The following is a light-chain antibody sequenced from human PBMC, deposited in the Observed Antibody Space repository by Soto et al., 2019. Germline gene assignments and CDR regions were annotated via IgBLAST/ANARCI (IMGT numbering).Light chain of an antibody. Sequence: EIVMTQSPATLPVSPGERATLSCRASQSVSSNLAWYQQKPGQAPTLLIYGASTRATGIPARFSGSGSGTEFTLTISRLQSEDFAVYYCQQYNNWPPWTFGQGTKVEIK. V-gene: IGKV3-15*01. J-gene: IGKJ1*01. CDR2: GAS. CDR3: QQYNNWPPWT. CDR1: QSVSSN.